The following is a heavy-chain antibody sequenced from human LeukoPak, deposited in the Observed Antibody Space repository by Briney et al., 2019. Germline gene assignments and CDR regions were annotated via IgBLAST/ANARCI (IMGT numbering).Heavy chain of an antibody. D-gene: IGHD6-19*01. CDR1: GFSFSSYW. Sequence: GGSLRLSCAASGFSFSSYWMSWVRQAPGKGLEWVANIKEDGNEKNYVDSVKGRFTISRDNAKSSVYLQMSSLRAEDTAMYYCAKDTWLVAVGIQVFDYWGQGILVTVSS. V-gene: IGHV3-7*03. J-gene: IGHJ4*02. CDR2: IKEDGNEK. CDR3: AKDTWLVAVGIQVFDY.